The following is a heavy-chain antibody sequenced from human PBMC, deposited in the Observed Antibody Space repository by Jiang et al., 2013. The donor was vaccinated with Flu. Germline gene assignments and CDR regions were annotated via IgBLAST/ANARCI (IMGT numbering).Heavy chain of an antibody. D-gene: IGHD2-15*01. CDR1: GGSFSGYY. V-gene: IGHV4-34*01. Sequence: LLKPSETLSLTCAVYGGSFSGYYWSWIRQPPGKGLEWIGEINHSGSTNYNPSLKSRVTISVDTSKNQFSLKLSSVTAADTAVYYCARGSLFHRHIVVVVAATIFDYWGQG. CDR3: ARGSLFHRHIVVVVAATIFDY. J-gene: IGHJ4*02. CDR2: INHSGST.